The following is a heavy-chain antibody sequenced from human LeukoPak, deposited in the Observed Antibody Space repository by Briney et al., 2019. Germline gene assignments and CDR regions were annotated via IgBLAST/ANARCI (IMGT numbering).Heavy chain of an antibody. V-gene: IGHV1-2*02. D-gene: IGHD2-8*01. CDR3: ARSANGGGDY. CDR2: IDPNRGGT. Sequence: ASVKVSCKASGYTFTGNYMHWVRQAPGQGLEWMGWIDPNRGGTDHAQKFQGRVTMTRDTSISTAYMELSRLKSDDTAIYYCARSANGGGDYWGQGTLVTVSS. CDR1: GYTFTGNY. J-gene: IGHJ4*02.